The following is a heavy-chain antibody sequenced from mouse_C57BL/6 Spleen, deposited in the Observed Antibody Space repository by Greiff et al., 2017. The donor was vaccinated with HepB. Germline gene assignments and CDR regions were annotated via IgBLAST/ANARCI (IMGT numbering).Heavy chain of an antibody. CDR2: ISYDGSN. CDR3: AGGQFAY. J-gene: IGHJ3*01. Sequence: EVKLQESGPGLVKPSQSLSLTCSVTGYSITSGYYWNWIRQFPGNKLEWMGYISYDGSNNYNPSLKNRISITRDTSKNQFFLKLNSVTTEDTATYYCAGGQFAYWGQGTLVTVSA. CDR1: GYSITSGYY. V-gene: IGHV3-6*01.